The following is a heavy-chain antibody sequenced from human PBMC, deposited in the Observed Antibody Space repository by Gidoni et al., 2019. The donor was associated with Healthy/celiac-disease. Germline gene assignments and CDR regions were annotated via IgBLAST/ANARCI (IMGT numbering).Heavy chain of an antibody. Sequence: EVQLLESGGGLVQPDRSRRLSCAASGFTFDDYAMHWVRQDPGKGLEWVSGISLNSGSIGYADSVKGRFTISRDNAKNSLYLQMNSLRAEDTALYYCAKSSCLRCPFDYWGQGTLVTVSS. CDR3: AKSSCLRCPFDY. V-gene: IGHV3-9*01. CDR2: ISLNSGSI. CDR1: GFTFDDYA. D-gene: IGHD6-19*01. J-gene: IGHJ4*02.